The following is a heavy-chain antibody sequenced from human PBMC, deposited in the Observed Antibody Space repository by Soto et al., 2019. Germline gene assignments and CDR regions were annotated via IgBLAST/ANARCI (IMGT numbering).Heavy chain of an antibody. CDR1: GGSIRGGDYY. D-gene: IGHD3-10*01. V-gene: IGHV4-31*03. CDR2: IFYGGNS. J-gene: IGHJ4*02. Sequence: QVQLQESGPGLVKPSQTLSLTCTVSGGSIRGGDYYWSWIRQHPGKGLEWIGYIFYGGNSFYNPSLKSGVTISLATSKNQFSLQLSSVTAADTAMYYCARLSSLYYNSDYGGYYFDYWGQGTLVSVSS. CDR3: ARLSSLYYNSDYGGYYFDY.